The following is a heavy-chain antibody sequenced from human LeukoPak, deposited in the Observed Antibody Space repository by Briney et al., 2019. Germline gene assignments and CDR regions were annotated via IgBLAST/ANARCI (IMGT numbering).Heavy chain of an antibody. J-gene: IGHJ5*02. Sequence: SETLSLTCDVYGGSFSGYYWNWIRQSPGKGLEWIGEINHSGSTKYNPSLKSRVTVSLDTSKRQFSLKLSSVTAADTAVYYCATDGAGFDTWGQGVLVTVSS. CDR2: INHSGST. D-gene: IGHD5-24*01. V-gene: IGHV4-34*01. CDR3: ATDGAGFDT. CDR1: GGSFSGYY.